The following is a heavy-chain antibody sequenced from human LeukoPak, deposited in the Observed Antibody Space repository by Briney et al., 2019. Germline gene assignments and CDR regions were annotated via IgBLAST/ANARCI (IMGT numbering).Heavy chain of an antibody. J-gene: IGHJ4*02. V-gene: IGHV1-2*02. CDR2: INPNSGGT. D-gene: IGHD6-6*01. Sequence: ASVKVSCKASGYTFTGYYMHWVRQAPGQGLEWMGWINPNSGGTNYAQKFQGRVTVTRDTSISTAYMELSRLRSDDTAVYYCARGKNPIAARPPEGHFDYWGQGTLVTVSS. CDR1: GYTFTGYY. CDR3: ARGKNPIAARPPEGHFDY.